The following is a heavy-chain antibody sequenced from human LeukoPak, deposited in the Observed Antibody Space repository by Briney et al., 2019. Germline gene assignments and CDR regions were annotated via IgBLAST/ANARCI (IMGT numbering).Heavy chain of an antibody. J-gene: IGHJ4*02. CDR2: TNPSGGST. V-gene: IGHV1-46*01. CDR3: ARAGDTAMVDLGFDY. CDR1: GYTFTSYY. D-gene: IGHD5-18*01. Sequence: VASVKVSCKASGYTFTSYYMHWVRQAPGQGLEWMGITNPSGGSTSYAQRFQGRVTMTRDTSTSTVYMELSSLRSEDTAVYYCARAGDTAMVDLGFDYWGQGTLVTVSS.